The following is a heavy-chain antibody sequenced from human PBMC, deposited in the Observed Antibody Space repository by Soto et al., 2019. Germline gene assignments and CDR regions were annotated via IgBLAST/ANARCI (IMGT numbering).Heavy chain of an antibody. CDR1: GYTFTSYY. V-gene: IGHV1-46*01. Sequence: ASVKVSCKASGYTFTSYYMHWVRQAPGQGLEWMGIINPSGGSTSYAQKFQGRVTMTRDTSTSTVYMELSSLRSEDTAVYYCARGGSSSWYGSDYFDYWGQGTLVTVSS. J-gene: IGHJ4*02. CDR2: INPSGGST. D-gene: IGHD6-13*01. CDR3: ARGGSSSWYGSDYFDY.